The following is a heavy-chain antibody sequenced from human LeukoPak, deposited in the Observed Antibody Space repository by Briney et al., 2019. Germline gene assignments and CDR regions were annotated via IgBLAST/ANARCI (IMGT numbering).Heavy chain of an antibody. CDR3: ARGFPYDDPTEGYYYLMDV. CDR1: GFTFSTYT. J-gene: IGHJ6*02. D-gene: IGHD4-17*01. Sequence: GGSLRLSCAASGFTFSTYTMHWVRQAPGKGLEWVAVISYDGTNKYYADSVKGRFTISRDNSKNTLYLQMNSLRVEDTAVYFCARGFPYDDPTEGYYYLMDVWGQGTTVTVSS. CDR2: ISYDGTNK. V-gene: IGHV3-30-3*01.